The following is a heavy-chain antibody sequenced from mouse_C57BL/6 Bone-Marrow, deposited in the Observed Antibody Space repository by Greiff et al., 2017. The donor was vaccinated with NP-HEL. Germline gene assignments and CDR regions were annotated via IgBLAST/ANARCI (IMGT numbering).Heavy chain of an antibody. D-gene: IGHD1-1*01. CDR3: ARLTTVVADY. V-gene: IGHV1-50*01. Sequence: QVQLQQPGAELVKPGASVKLSCKASGYTFTSYWMQWVKQRPGQGLEWIGEIDPSGSYTNYNQKFKGKATLTVDTSSSTAYMQLSNLTSENSAVYYCARLTTVVADYWGQGTTLTVSS. CDR2: IDPSGSYT. J-gene: IGHJ2*01. CDR1: GYTFTSYW.